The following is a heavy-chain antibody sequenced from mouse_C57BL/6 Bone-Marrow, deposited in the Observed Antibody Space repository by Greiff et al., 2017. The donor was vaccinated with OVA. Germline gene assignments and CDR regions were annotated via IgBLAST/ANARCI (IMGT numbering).Heavy chain of an antibody. V-gene: IGHV5-9*01. D-gene: IGHD2-3*01. Sequence: DVKLVESGGGLVKPGGSLKLSCAASGFTFSSYTMSWVRQTPEKRLEWVATISGGGGNTYYPDSVKGRFTISRDNAKNTLYLQMSSLRSEDTALYYCARQGYDYFDYWGQGTTLTVSS. CDR1: GFTFSSYT. CDR2: ISGGGGNT. CDR3: ARQGYDYFDY. J-gene: IGHJ2*01.